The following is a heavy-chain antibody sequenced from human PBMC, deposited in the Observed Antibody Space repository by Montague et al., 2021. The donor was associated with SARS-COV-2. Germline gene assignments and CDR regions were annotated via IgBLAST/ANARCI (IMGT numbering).Heavy chain of an antibody. CDR3: ARDHHMSLAP. V-gene: IGHV3-7*01. J-gene: IGHJ5*02. CDR2: LNQQGSRT. D-gene: IGHD2-21*01. Sequence: SLRLSCAASGITFSTHWMSCARHAPGKGLEWRANLNQQGSRTYYVDSVKGRFIISGDNPENSLFLQMDSLRAEHTAVYYCARDHHMSLAPWGQGTLVIVSP. CDR1: GITFSTHW.